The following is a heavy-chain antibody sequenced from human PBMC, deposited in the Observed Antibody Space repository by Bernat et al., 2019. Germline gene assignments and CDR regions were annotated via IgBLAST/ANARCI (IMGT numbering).Heavy chain of an antibody. V-gene: IGHV3-7*03. Sequence: EVQLVESGGGLVQPGGSLRLSCAASGFTFSSYWMSWVRQAPGKVLEWVANIKQDGSEKYYVDSVKGRFTISRDNAKNSLYLQMNSLRAEDTAVYYCARDSAGYDFWSGDYGMDVWGKGTTVTVSS. CDR3: ARDSAGYDFWSGDYGMDV. D-gene: IGHD3-3*01. CDR1: GFTFSSYW. J-gene: IGHJ6*04. CDR2: IKQDGSEK.